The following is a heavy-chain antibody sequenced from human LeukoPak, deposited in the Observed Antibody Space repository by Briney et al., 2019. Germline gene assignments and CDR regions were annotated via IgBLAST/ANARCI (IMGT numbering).Heavy chain of an antibody. D-gene: IGHD1-26*01. Sequence: SETLSLTCTVSGGSVSSGSYYWSWIRQPPGKGLEWIGYIYYSGSTNYNPSLKSRVTISIDTSKNQFSLKLSSVTAADTAVYYWARDLGGRVGGTPAFDIWGQGTMVTVSS. CDR1: GGSVSSGSYY. CDR2: IYYSGST. V-gene: IGHV4-61*01. CDR3: ARDLGGRVGGTPAFDI. J-gene: IGHJ3*02.